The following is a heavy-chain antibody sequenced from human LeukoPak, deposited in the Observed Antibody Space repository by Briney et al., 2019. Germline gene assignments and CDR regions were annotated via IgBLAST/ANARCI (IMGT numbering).Heavy chain of an antibody. CDR3: TRMTTGHDY. J-gene: IGHJ4*02. CDR1: GVSFNDYY. CDR2: INHSGYT. Sequence: SETLSLTCAVSGVSFNDYYWSWVRQTPGRGLEWIGEINHSGYTNDSPSLESRVTLSIDTSRKQFSLNLRSVTVADTGIYYCTRMTTGHDYWGQGTLVTVSS. D-gene: IGHD4-17*01. V-gene: IGHV4-34*01.